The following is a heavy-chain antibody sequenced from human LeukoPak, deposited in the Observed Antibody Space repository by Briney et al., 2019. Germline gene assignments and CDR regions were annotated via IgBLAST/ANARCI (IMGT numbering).Heavy chain of an antibody. Sequence: GGSLRLSCSASGFTFSNYAMNWVRQAPGKGLEYVSAISSNGSSTYYADSVKGRLTISRDNSKNTLYLQMSSLRAEDTAVYYCVKRYSGSYYRGYGFDYWGEGTLVSVSS. CDR3: VKRYSGSYYRGYGFDY. V-gene: IGHV3-64D*06. J-gene: IGHJ4*02. CDR2: ISSNGSST. CDR1: GFTFSNYA. D-gene: IGHD1-26*01.